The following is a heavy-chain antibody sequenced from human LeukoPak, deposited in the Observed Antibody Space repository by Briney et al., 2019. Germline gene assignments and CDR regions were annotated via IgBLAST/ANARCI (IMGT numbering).Heavy chain of an antibody. CDR3: AKDPRDYYDILTGHY. Sequence: GGSLRLSCAASGFTFSSYAMSWVRQAPGKGLEWVSAISGSGGGTYYADSVKGRFTISRDNSKNTLYLQMNSLRAEDTAVYYCAKDPRDYYDILTGHYWGQGTLVTVSS. J-gene: IGHJ4*02. D-gene: IGHD3-9*01. CDR1: GFTFSSYA. CDR2: ISGSGGGT. V-gene: IGHV3-23*01.